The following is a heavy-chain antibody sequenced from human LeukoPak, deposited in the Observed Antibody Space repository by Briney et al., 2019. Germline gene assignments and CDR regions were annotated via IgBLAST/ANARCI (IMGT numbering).Heavy chain of an antibody. CDR2: ISGSGGST. CDR1: GFTFSSYA. Sequence: GALRLSCAASGFTFSSYAMSWVRQAPGKGLEWVSTISGSGGSTYYADSVKGRFTISRDNSKNTLYVQMNSLRAEDTAVYHCAKDSAFDSSGYYYRGSNFDYWGQGTLVTVSS. J-gene: IGHJ4*02. V-gene: IGHV3-23*01. CDR3: AKDSAFDSSGYYYRGSNFDY. D-gene: IGHD3-22*01.